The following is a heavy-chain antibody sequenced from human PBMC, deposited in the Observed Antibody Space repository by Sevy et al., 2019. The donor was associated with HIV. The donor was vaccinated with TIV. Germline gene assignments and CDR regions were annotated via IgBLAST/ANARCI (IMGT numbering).Heavy chain of an antibody. D-gene: IGHD1-20*01. V-gene: IGHV4-59*01. J-gene: IGHJ6*03. CDR3: ARITYYYYYYYMDV. CDR1: GGSISSYY. CDR2: IYYSGST. Sequence: SETLSLTCTVSGGSISSYYWSWIRQPPGKGLEWIGYIYYSGSTNYNPSLKSRVTISVDTSKNQLSLKLSSVTAADTAVYYCARITYYYYYYYMDVWGKGTTVTVSS.